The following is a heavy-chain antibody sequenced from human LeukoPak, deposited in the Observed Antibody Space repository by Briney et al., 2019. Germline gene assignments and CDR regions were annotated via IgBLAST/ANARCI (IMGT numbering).Heavy chain of an antibody. V-gene: IGHV3-7*01. J-gene: IGHJ3*02. Sequence: GGSLRLSCAASGFTFSTYWMSWVRQPPGKGLEWVANIKSDGGEKYCVDSVKGRFTISRDNAQNSLYLQMSSLRAEDTGMYYSATSQRASGRYGNAFDIWGQGTMVTVSS. CDR2: IKSDGGEK. D-gene: IGHD6-19*01. CDR3: ATSQRASGRYGNAFDI. CDR1: GFTFSTYW.